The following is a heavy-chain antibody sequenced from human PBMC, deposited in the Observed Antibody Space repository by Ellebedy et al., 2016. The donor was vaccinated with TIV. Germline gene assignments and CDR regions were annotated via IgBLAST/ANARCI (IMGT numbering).Heavy chain of an antibody. D-gene: IGHD6-19*01. J-gene: IGHJ4*02. CDR1: GYTFGSYG. CDR2: ISPYSGNT. Sequence: ASVKVSCKASGYTFGSYGISWVRQAPGQGLEWMAWISPYSGNTKYAQKLQGSVTMTADTSTSTAYMELTSLPSDDTAVYYCARDKTASSGWRIDYWGQGTLVTVSS. CDR3: ARDKTASSGWRIDY. V-gene: IGHV1-18*01.